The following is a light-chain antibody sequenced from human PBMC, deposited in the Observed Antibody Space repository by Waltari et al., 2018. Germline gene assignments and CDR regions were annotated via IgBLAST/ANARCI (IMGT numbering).Light chain of an antibody. V-gene: IGLV1-44*01. CDR2: NNN. CDR3: AVWDDSLNGWM. CDR1: SSNIGSKT. Sequence: QSVVTQSPSASGPPGQRVTISCSGSSSNIGSKTVHWYQHLPGTAPKLLIHNNNQRPSGVPDRFSGSKSDTSASLAISGLQSEDEAEYYCAVWDDSLNGWMFGGGTKLTVL. J-gene: IGLJ3*02.